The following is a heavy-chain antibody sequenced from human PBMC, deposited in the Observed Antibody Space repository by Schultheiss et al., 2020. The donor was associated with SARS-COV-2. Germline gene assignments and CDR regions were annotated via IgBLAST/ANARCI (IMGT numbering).Heavy chain of an antibody. CDR3: ARQGYEAVAGLDY. V-gene: IGHV4-30-4*01. D-gene: IGHD6-19*01. Sequence: SETLSLTCIVSGGSVTSGDYYWNWIRQPPGKGLEWLGYVSYSGSTYYNPSLKSRVTISVDTSKNQFSLKLSSVTAADTAVYYCARQGYEAVAGLDYWGQGTLVTVSS. CDR1: GGSVTSGDYY. CDR2: VSYSGST. J-gene: IGHJ4*02.